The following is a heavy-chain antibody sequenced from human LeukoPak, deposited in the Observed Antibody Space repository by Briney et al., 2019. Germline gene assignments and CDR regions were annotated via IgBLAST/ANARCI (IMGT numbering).Heavy chain of an antibody. CDR1: GGSVSGNY. Sequence: SETLSLTCAVYGGSVSGNYGGWIRQPPGKGLGWIWEINHSGSTNYNPSLKSRVTISVDTSKNQLYLKLSSVTAADTAVYYCARGSRGFDPWGQGTLVTVSS. CDR3: ARGSRGFDP. CDR2: INHSGST. V-gene: IGHV4-34*01. J-gene: IGHJ5*02.